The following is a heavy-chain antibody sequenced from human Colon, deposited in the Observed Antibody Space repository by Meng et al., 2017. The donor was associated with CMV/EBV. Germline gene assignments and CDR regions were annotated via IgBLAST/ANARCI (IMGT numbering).Heavy chain of an antibody. Sequence: GGSLRLSCAASGFTFSSYAMSWGRQAPGKGLEWVAVISFDGTNEYYADSVKGRFTISRDNSKSTIYLQMNSLRAEDTAVYHCARDRIYCTTANCRKSTHGMDVWGQGTTVTVSS. CDR1: GFTFSSYA. CDR2: ISFDGTNE. J-gene: IGHJ6*02. CDR3: ARDRIYCTTANCRKSTHGMDV. V-gene: IGHV3-30-3*01. D-gene: IGHD1-1*01.